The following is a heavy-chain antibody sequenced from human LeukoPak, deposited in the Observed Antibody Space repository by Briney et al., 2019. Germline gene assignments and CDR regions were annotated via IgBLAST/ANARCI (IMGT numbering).Heavy chain of an antibody. CDR3: AREDLYGDYPSTIEPDDY. CDR2: ISWNSGSI. CDR1: GFTFDDYA. Sequence: PGGSLRLSCAASGFTFDDYAMHWVRQAPGKGLEWVSGISWNSGSIGYADSVKGRFTISRDNAKNSLYLQMNSLRAEDTAVYYCAREDLYGDYPSTIEPDDYWGQGTLVTVSS. V-gene: IGHV3-9*01. J-gene: IGHJ4*02. D-gene: IGHD4-17*01.